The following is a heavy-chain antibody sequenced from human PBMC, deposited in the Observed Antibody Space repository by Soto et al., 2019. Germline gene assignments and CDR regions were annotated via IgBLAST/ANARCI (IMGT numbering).Heavy chain of an antibody. CDR1: GGSIRSYY. Sequence: SETLSLTCNVSGGSIRSYYWSWVRQPAGKAREWIGRIYTSGSTNYNPSLRSRVSISVDTSKNQFSLTVTAVTAADTAVYYCAREGASGFGMDVWGQGTTVTVSS. V-gene: IGHV4-4*07. J-gene: IGHJ6*02. CDR2: IYTSGST. D-gene: IGHD1-26*01. CDR3: AREGASGFGMDV.